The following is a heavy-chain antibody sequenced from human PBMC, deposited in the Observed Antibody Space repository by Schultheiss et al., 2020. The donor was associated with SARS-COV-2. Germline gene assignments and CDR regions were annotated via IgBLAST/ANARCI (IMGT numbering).Heavy chain of an antibody. CDR2: IYYSGST. D-gene: IGHD1-26*01. J-gene: IGHJ5*02. V-gene: IGHV4-59*05. CDR3: ARHGRGSNWFDP. CDR1: GGSISSYY. Sequence: SETLSLTCTVSGGSISSYYWSWIRQPAGKGLEWIGRIYYSGSTYYNPSLKSRVTISVDTSKNQFSLKLSSVTAADTAVYYCARHGRGSNWFDPWGQGTLVTVSS.